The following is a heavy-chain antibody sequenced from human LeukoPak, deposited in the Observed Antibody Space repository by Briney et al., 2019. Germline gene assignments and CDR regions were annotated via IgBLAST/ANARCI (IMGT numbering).Heavy chain of an antibody. D-gene: IGHD4-11*01. CDR2: IGSSGHNT. CDR3: AKDPLTTVIVAFDI. Sequence: PGGSLRLSCATSGFTFSSYAMTWVRQAPGKGLEWVSAIGSSGHNTYYADSVKGRFTISRDNSKNTLYLQMNSLRAEDTAVYYCAKDPLTTVIVAFDIWGQGTMVTVSS. CDR1: GFTFSSYA. V-gene: IGHV3-23*01. J-gene: IGHJ3*02.